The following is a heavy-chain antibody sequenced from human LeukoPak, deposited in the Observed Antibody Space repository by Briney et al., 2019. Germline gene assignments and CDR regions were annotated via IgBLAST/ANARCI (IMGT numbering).Heavy chain of an antibody. CDR2: ISGTTTYI. V-gene: IGHV3-21*01. CDR3: ARGNNYHGSGSSYYLDY. D-gene: IGHD3-10*01. J-gene: IGHJ4*02. CDR1: GFTFNSYT. Sequence: PGGSLRLSCAASGFTFNSYTMNWVRQAPGKGLEWISSISGTTTYIYYADSLKGRFTISRDNAKKSLYLQMNSLRAEDTAVYYCARGNNYHGSGSSYYLDYWGQGTLVTVSS.